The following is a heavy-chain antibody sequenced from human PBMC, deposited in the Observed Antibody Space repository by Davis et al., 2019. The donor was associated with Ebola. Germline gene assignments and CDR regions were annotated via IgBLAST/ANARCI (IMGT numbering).Heavy chain of an antibody. Sequence: GGSLRLSCAASGFTFSSYGMHWVRQAPGKGLEWVAVISYDGSNKYYADSVKGRFTISRDNSKNTLYLQMNSLRAEDTAVYYCAKYEDYDFWSGYSIGNYFDYWGQGTLVTVSS. CDR2: ISYDGSNK. J-gene: IGHJ4*02. V-gene: IGHV3-30-3*02. CDR1: GFTFSSYG. D-gene: IGHD3-3*01. CDR3: AKYEDYDFWSGYSIGNYFDY.